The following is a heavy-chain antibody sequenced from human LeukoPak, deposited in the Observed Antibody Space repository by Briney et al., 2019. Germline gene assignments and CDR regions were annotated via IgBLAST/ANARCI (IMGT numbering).Heavy chain of an antibody. J-gene: IGHJ4*02. Sequence: SGINWNGGSTGYADSVKGRFTISRDNAKNSLYLHMNSLRAEDTALYYCAGGDRNGWYFDYWGQGTLVTVSS. D-gene: IGHD6-19*01. V-gene: IGHV3-20*03. CDR3: AGGDRNGWYFDY. CDR2: INWNGGST.